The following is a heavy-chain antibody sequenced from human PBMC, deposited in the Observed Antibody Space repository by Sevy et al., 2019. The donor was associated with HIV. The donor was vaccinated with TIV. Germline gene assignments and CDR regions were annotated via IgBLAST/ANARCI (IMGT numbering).Heavy chain of an antibody. V-gene: IGHV3-23*01. CDR1: GFSFNTYA. CDR3: ATDVGPIMFDY. CDR2: ISNSGTNT. Sequence: GGSLRLSCLVSGFSFNTYAMSWVRQAPGRGLEWVSTISNSGTNTHYADSVKGRFTISRVNSKNTLYLEMNSLRAEDTAIYYCATDVGPIMFDYWGQGTLVTVSS. D-gene: IGHD1-26*01. J-gene: IGHJ4*02.